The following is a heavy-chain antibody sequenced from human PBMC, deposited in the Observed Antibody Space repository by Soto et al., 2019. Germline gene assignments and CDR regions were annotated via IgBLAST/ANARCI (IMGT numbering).Heavy chain of an antibody. CDR2: IWHDGNNK. V-gene: IGHV3-33*01. CDR3: ASDLVGASDSYGLDV. J-gene: IGHJ6*02. CDR1: GFTFSNYG. D-gene: IGHD1-26*01. Sequence: PGGSLRLSCAASGFTFSNYGMHWVRKAPAKGLEWVAIIWHDGNNKYYADSVRGRFIISRDNSKNRLYLQMNSLRAEDTAVYYCASDLVGASDSYGLDVWGQGTPVTVSS.